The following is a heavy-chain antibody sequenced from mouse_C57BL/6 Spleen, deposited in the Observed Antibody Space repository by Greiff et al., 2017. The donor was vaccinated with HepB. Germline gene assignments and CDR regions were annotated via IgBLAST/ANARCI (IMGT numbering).Heavy chain of an antibody. D-gene: IGHD1-1*01. Sequence: QVQLKQPGAELVRPGSSVKLSCKASGYTFTSYWMHWVKQRPIQGLEWIGNIDPSDSETHYNQKFKDKATLTVDKSSSTAYMQLSSLTSEDSAVYYCAREAPYYYGSSFFDYWGQGTTLTVSS. CDR1: GYTFTSYW. CDR2: IDPSDSET. J-gene: IGHJ2*01. V-gene: IGHV1-52*01. CDR3: AREAPYYYGSSFFDY.